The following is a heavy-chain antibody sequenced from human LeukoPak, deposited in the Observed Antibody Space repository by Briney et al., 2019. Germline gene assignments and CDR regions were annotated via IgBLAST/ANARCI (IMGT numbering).Heavy chain of an antibody. CDR1: GGTFSSYA. Sequence: VASVKVSCKASGGTFSSYAISWVRQAPGQGLEWMGGIIPIFGTANYAQKFQGRVTITADESTSTAYMELSSLRSEDTAVYYCARASGVPAQYQNNWFDPWGQGTLVTVSS. J-gene: IGHJ5*02. V-gene: IGHV1-69*13. CDR3: ARASGVPAQYQNNWFDP. D-gene: IGHD2-2*01. CDR2: IIPIFGTA.